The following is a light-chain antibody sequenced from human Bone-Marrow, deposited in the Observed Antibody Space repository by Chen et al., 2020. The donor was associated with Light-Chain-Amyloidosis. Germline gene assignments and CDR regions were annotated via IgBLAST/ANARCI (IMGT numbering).Light chain of an antibody. CDR3: QQYGTSPET. CDR1: RSVSSS. CDR2: DSS. V-gene: IGKV3-20*01. J-gene: IGKJ1*01. Sequence: EIVLTQSPDILSLSPGEQATFSCRASRSVSSSLAWYQHKPGQPPRLLIYDSSTRATGISARFSGSGSGTDFTLTISRLEPEDFALYFCQQYGTSPETFGQGTKVEIK.